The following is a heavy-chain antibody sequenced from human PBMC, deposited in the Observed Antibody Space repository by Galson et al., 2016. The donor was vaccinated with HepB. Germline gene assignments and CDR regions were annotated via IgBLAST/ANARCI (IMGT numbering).Heavy chain of an antibody. CDR2: LSDSGVST. V-gene: IGHV3-23*01. CDR3: AKGGIGHCGNGVCYTAPLDH. J-gene: IGHJ4*02. CDR1: GFSFSNYA. D-gene: IGHD2-8*01. Sequence: SLRLSCAASGFSFSNYAMSWVRQAPGKGLEWVASLSDSGVSTYYTDSVRGRFTISRDNAHNTLVLQMNSLRGEDTAVYFCAKGGIGHCGNGVCYTAPLDHWGQGTPVTVSS.